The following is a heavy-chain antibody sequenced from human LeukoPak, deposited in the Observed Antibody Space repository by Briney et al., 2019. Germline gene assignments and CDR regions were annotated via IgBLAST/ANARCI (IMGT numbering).Heavy chain of an antibody. J-gene: IGHJ5*02. CDR1: GYTFTGYY. Sequence: ASMKVSCKASGYTFTGYYMHWVRQAPGQGLQWMGWINPNSGDVNYAQKFQDRVTMIRDTSITTAYMELSRLTSDDTAVYYCARGPFRNVDIAMVASRFDPWGQGTLVTVSS. D-gene: IGHD5-18*01. V-gene: IGHV1-2*02. CDR3: ARGPFRNVDIAMVASRFDP. CDR2: INPNSGDV.